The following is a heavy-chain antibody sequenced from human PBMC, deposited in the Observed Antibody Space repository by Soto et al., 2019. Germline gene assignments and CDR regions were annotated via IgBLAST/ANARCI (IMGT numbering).Heavy chain of an antibody. V-gene: IGHV4-59*01. J-gene: IGHJ5*02. CDR2: IYYSGST. CDR3: ARGDDGWFDP. Sequence: QVQLQESGPGLVKPSETLSLTCTVSGGSISSYYWSWIRQPPGQGLEWIGYIYYSGSTNYNPSLKSRVTISVDTSKNQFSLKLSSVIAADPAVYYCARGDDGWFDPWGQGTLVTVSS. D-gene: IGHD3-16*01. CDR1: GGSISSYY.